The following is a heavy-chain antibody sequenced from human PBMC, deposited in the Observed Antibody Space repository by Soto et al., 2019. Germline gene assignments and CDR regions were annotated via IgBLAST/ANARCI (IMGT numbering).Heavy chain of an antibody. J-gene: IGHJ5*02. CDR1: GFTFSSYG. Sequence: GGSLRLSCAASGFTFSSYGMHWVRQAPGKGLEWVAIISWDGNNKYYADSVKGRFTISRDSSKNTLFLQMNSLRAEDTAVYYCAKGGSSSARYFDRWGQGTLVTVSS. CDR2: ISWDGNNK. D-gene: IGHD6-6*01. V-gene: IGHV3-30*18. CDR3: AKGGSSSARYFDR.